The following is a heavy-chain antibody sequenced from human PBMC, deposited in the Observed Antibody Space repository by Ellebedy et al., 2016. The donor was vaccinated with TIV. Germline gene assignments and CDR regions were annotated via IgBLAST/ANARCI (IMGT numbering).Heavy chain of an antibody. CDR1: GYTFSGYY. J-gene: IGHJ3*02. V-gene: IGHV1-2*02. D-gene: IGHD5-18*01. CDR2: INPNIGGT. Sequence: ASVKVSCKASGYTFSGYYMYWVRQAPGQGLEWMGWINPNIGGTTYAQKFQGRVTMTRDTSISAAYMELSRLRSDDTAVYYCARSRKMGYTHDAFDIWGQGTMVTVSS. CDR3: ARSRKMGYTHDAFDI.